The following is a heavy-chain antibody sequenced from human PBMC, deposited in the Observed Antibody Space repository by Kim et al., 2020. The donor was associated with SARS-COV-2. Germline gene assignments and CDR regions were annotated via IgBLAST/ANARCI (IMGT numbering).Heavy chain of an antibody. CDR3: TTDPVVPAATYYYYYGMDV. Sequence: RFTISRDDSKNTLYLQMNSLKTEDTAVYYCTTDPVVPAATYYYYYGMDVWGQGTTVTVSS. J-gene: IGHJ6*02. V-gene: IGHV3-15*01. D-gene: IGHD2-2*01.